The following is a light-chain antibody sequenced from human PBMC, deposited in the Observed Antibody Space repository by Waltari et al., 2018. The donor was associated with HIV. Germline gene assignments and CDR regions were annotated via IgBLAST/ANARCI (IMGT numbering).Light chain of an antibody. CDR1: SSDIGGYNF. CDR2: EFT. J-gene: IGLJ2*01. Sequence: QSALTQPASVSGSPGQSITISCTGTSSDIGGYNFVSWYQQHPCRAPRLMVDEFTSRPSGVANRFSCSRSGNTASLTISGLQAEDEADYYCSSYTSSATGVLFGGGTTLTVL. V-gene: IGLV2-14*01. CDR3: SSYTSSATGVL.